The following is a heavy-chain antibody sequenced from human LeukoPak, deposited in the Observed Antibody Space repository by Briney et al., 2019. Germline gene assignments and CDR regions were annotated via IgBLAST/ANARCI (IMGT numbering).Heavy chain of an antibody. CDR1: GFTFSDFC. CDR3: AKVLSKGSGGRGVDY. V-gene: IGHV3-23*01. CDR2: ISGSGGST. Sequence: GGSLRLSCAGSGFTFSDFCMTWIRQAPGKGLEWVSAISGSGGSTYYADSVKGRFTISRDNSKNTLYLQMNSLRAEDTAVYYCAKVLSKGSGGRGVDYWGQGTLVTVSS. J-gene: IGHJ4*02. D-gene: IGHD3-16*01.